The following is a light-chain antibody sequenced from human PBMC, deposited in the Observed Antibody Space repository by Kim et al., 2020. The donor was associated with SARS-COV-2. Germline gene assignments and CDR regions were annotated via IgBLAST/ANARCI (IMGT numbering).Light chain of an antibody. V-gene: IGKV3-15*01. CDR3: EQYSNRPLT. J-gene: IGKJ4*01. Sequence: EIVMTQSPATLSVSPGERATLSCRASQSVSSNLAWYQQKPGQAPRLLIYGASTRATGIPGRFSGSGSGTEFTLTISSLQSEDFAVYYCEQYSNRPLTFGGGTKVDSK. CDR2: GAS. CDR1: QSVSSN.